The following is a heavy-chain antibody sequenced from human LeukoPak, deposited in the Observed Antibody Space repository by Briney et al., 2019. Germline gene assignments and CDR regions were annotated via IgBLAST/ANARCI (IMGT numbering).Heavy chain of an antibody. CDR3: ARVDYGGNSGLKFDI. D-gene: IGHD4-23*01. J-gene: IGHJ3*02. Sequence: GGSLRLSCAASGFTFSSNWMHWVRQAPGKGLVWVSRINSDGSGTSYADSVKGRFTISRDNAKNTLYLQMNSLRAEDTAVYYCARVDYGGNSGLKFDIWGQGTMVTVSS. CDR1: GFTFSSNW. V-gene: IGHV3-74*01. CDR2: INSDGSGT.